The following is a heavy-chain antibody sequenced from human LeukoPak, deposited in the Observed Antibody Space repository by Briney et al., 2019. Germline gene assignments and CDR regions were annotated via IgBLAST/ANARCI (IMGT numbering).Heavy chain of an antibody. D-gene: IGHD2-2*01. CDR3: AREAVFNCSSTSCSRGAFDI. Sequence: GSLRLSCAASGFTFNSYWMSWVRQAPGKGLEWVANIKQDGSEKYYVDSVKGRFTISRDNAKKSLYLQMNSLRAEDTAVYYCAREAVFNCSSTSCSRGAFDIWGQGTMVTVSS. V-gene: IGHV3-7*01. J-gene: IGHJ3*02. CDR2: IKQDGSEK. CDR1: GFTFNSYW.